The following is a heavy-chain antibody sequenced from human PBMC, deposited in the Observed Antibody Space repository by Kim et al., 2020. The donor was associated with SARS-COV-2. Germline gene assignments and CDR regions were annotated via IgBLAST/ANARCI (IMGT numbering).Heavy chain of an antibody. CDR2: INLSGSTI. CDR1: GFTFSKYA. CDR3: ARDDYGGNSVVDALAI. J-gene: IGHJ3*02. Sequence: GGSLRLSCAASGFTFSKYAMNWVRQAPGKGLEWVSYINLSGSTIYYADSVKGRFTISRDNAKNSLYLQMNSLRAEDTAIYYCARDDYGGNSVVDALAIWGQGRMVTVSS. D-gene: IGHD4-17*01. V-gene: IGHV3-48*03.